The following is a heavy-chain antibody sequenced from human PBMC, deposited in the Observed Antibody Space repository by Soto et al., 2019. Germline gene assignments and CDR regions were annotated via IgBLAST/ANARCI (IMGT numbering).Heavy chain of an antibody. CDR3: ARRVIQLMPYFDY. D-gene: IGHD5-18*01. CDR2: IYYSGST. CDR1: GGSISSGGYY. Sequence: SETLSLTCTVSGGSISSGGYYWSWIRQHPGKGLEWIGYIYYSGSTYYNPSLKSRVTISVDTSKNQFSLKLSPVTAADTAVYYCARRVIQLMPYFDYWGQGTLVTVSS. J-gene: IGHJ4*02. V-gene: IGHV4-31*03.